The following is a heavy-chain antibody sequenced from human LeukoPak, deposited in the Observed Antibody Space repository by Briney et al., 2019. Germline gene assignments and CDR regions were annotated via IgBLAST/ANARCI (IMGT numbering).Heavy chain of an antibody. V-gene: IGHV3-23*01. CDR2: LTGSGGNT. CDR3: VKFRGIQHYNYHMDV. J-gene: IGHJ6*03. Sequence: GSLRLSCAASGFTFSSYAMSWVRQAPGKGLGWVSGLTGSGGNTYYADSVKGRFTISRDNSKNTLSLQMNSLRAEDAAVYYCVKFRGIQHYNYHMDVWGKGTTVTVSS. CDR1: GFTFSSYA. D-gene: IGHD3-10*01.